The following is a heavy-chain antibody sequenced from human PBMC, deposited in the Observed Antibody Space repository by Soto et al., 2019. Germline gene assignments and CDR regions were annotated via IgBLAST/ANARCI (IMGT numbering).Heavy chain of an antibody. CDR1: GLSVGSSY. V-gene: IGHV3-53*01. CDR3: ARVSTTAKTFDY. CDR2: IYTGGST. J-gene: IGHJ4*02. Sequence: GPLRLPWTIAGLSVGSSYITWVRQAPGRGLEWVSVIYTGGSTYYADSVKGRFTISRDNSKNTPYLPMHSLRAEDTALYYCARVSTTAKTFDYWGRGSLGTVSA.